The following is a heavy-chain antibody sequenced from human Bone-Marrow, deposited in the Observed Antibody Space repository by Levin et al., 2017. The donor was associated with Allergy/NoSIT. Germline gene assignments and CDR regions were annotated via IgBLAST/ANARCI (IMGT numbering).Heavy chain of an antibody. J-gene: IGHJ4*02. Sequence: GGSLRLSCAGSGFTFGSYWMSWVRQAPGKGLEWVANIKEDGSEKYYLDSVKGRFTISRDNAQNSLYLQMNSLRAEDTAVYYCVRSNYDLRGQGALVTVSS. CDR2: IKEDGSEK. D-gene: IGHD4/OR15-4a*01. CDR3: VRSNYDL. V-gene: IGHV3-7*03. CDR1: GFTFGSYW.